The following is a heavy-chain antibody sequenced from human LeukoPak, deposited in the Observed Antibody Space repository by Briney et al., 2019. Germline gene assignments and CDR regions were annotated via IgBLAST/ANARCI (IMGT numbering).Heavy chain of an antibody. CDR2: IYTTGST. J-gene: IGHJ5*02. D-gene: IGHD2-15*01. Sequence: SETLSLTCTVSGGSTSSDNYYWSWIRQPAGKGLEWIGRIYTTGSTNYNPSLKSRVTISEDTSKNQFSLKLSSVTAADTAVYYCGRGGPRTAWGPAGGSIAAATRNWFDPWGQGTLVTVSS. V-gene: IGHV4-61*02. CDR1: GGSTSSDNYY. CDR3: GRGGPRTAWGPAGGSIAAATRNWFDP.